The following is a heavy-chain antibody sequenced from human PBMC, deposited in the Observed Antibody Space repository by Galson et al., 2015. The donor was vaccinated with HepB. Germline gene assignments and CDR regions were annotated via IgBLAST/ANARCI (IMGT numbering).Heavy chain of an antibody. Sequence: SLRLSCAASGFTFSSYSMNWVRQAPGKGLEWVSSISSSSSYIYYADSVKGRFTISRDNAKNSLYLQMNSLRAEDTAVYYCARGSFRPGKSSGWDAFDIWGQGTMVTVSS. D-gene: IGHD6-19*01. CDR3: ARGSFRPGKSSGWDAFDI. CDR2: ISSSSSYI. CDR1: GFTFSSYS. V-gene: IGHV3-21*01. J-gene: IGHJ3*02.